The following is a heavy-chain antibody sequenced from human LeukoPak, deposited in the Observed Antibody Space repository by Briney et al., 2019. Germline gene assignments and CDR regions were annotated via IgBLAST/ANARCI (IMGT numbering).Heavy chain of an antibody. Sequence: PGGSLRLSCAASGFTFSSYIMNWVRQAPGKGLEWVSSISSSSSYIYYADSVKGRFTISRDNAKNSLYLQMNSLRAEDTAVYYCARTYYYDSSGYIPFDYWGQGTLVTVSS. V-gene: IGHV3-21*01. CDR1: GFTFSSYI. J-gene: IGHJ4*02. CDR2: ISSSSSYI. CDR3: ARTYYYDSSGYIPFDY. D-gene: IGHD3-22*01.